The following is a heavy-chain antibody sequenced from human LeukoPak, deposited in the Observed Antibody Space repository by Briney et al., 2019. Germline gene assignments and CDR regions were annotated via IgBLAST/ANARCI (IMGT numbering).Heavy chain of an antibody. Sequence: SETLSLTCTVSGGSISGYYWSWIRQPPGKGLEWIGYIYHSGSTDYNPSLKSRVTISVDTSKKQFSLKLNSVTAADTAVYYCARVSRGSGSYSLDYWGQGTQVTVSS. J-gene: IGHJ4*02. CDR3: ARVSRGSGSYSLDY. D-gene: IGHD1-26*01. CDR2: IYHSGST. CDR1: GGSISGYY. V-gene: IGHV4-59*01.